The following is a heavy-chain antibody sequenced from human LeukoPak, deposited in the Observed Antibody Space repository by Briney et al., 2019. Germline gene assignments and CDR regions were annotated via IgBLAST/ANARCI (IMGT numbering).Heavy chain of an antibody. CDR2: ISTSGGST. CDR1: GFTFSSLG. V-gene: IGHV3-23*01. J-gene: IGHJ4*02. D-gene: IGHD1-26*01. Sequence: GSLRLSCAASGFTFSSLGMNWVRQAPGKGLEWVSAISTSGGSTYYADSVKGRFTISRDNSKNTLYLQMNSLRAEDTAVYYCAKERHGQWELHYFDYWGQGTLVTVSS. CDR3: AKERHGQWELHYFDY.